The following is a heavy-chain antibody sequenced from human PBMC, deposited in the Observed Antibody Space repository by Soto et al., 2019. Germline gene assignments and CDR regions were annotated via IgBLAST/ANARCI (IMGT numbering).Heavy chain of an antibody. Sequence: GSLRLSCAASGFTFSSYAMSWVRQAPGKGLEWVSAISGSGGSTYYADSVKGRFTISRDNSKNTLYLQMNSLRAEDTAVYYCAKRTGIYEVFDYWGQGTLVTVSS. V-gene: IGHV3-23*01. J-gene: IGHJ4*02. CDR2: ISGSGGST. CDR1: GFTFSSYA. CDR3: AKRTGIYEVFDY. D-gene: IGHD1-1*01.